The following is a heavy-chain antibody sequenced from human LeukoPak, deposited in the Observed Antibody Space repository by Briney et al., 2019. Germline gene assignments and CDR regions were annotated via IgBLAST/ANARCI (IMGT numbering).Heavy chain of an antibody. V-gene: IGHV4-31*03. CDR3: ARARRITMVRGSPPFDY. CDR2: IYYSGST. Sequence: SETLSLTCTVSGGSISSGGYYWSWIRQHPGKGLEWIGYIYYSGSTYYNPSLKSRVTISVDTSKNQFSLKLSSVTAADTAVYYCARARRITMVRGSPPFDYWGQGTLVTVSS. J-gene: IGHJ4*02. D-gene: IGHD3-10*01. CDR1: GGSISSGGYY.